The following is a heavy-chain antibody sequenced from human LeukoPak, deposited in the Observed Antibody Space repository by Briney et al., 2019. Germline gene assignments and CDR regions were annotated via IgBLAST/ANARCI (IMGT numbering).Heavy chain of an antibody. D-gene: IGHD5-12*01. V-gene: IGHV4-59*01. Sequence: PSETLSLTCAVYGGSFSGYYWSWIRQPPGKGLEWIGYIYYSGSTNYNPSLKSRVTISVDTSKNQFSLKLSSVTAADTAVYYCARFRGWLRYGGGLDYWGQGTLVTVSS. CDR1: GGSFSGYY. CDR2: IYYSGST. J-gene: IGHJ4*02. CDR3: ARFRGWLRYGGGLDY.